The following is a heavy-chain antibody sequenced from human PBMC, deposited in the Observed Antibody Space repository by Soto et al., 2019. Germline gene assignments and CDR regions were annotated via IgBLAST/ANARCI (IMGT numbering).Heavy chain of an antibody. CDR1: GAYINTYS. CDR3: ARDREAGYNFYYGIDV. D-gene: IGHD6-19*01. J-gene: IGHJ6*04. CDR2: IYTSASI. V-gene: IGHV4-4*07. Sequence: SETLSLTCIVSGAYINTYSWTWIRQPAGKGLEWIGRIYTSASINYNPSLKGRVTLSVDTSTNQVSLRLASVTAADTAIYYCARDREAGYNFYYGIDVWGKGTTFTDSS.